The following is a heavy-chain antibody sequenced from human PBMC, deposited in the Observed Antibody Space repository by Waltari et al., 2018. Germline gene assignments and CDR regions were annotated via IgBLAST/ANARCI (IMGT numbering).Heavy chain of an antibody. CDR1: GFNVNNHY. CDR2: IYSGGIT. Sequence: ELQLVESGGGLIQPGGSLRLSCAASGFNVNNHYMSWVRQALGKGLEWISVIYSGGITYYADSVKGRFTISRDSYRNTLSLQMISLRAEDTAVYYCARAESGGMFDYYYGMDVWGQGTTVTVSS. J-gene: IGHJ6*02. V-gene: IGHV3-53*01. CDR3: ARAESGGMFDYYYGMDV. D-gene: IGHD2-15*01.